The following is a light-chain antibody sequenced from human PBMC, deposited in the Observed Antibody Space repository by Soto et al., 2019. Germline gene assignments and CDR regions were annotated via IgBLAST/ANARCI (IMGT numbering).Light chain of an antibody. Sequence: EIVLTQSPATLSLSPGERATLSCRASQSVTTYLAWYQQKPGQAPRLLIYDASNRATGIPAGFSGSGSGTDFTLTISSLEPEDFAVYYCQHRSNWPATFAAGTKVDIK. CDR1: QSVTTY. V-gene: IGKV3-11*01. CDR2: DAS. CDR3: QHRSNWPAT. J-gene: IGKJ4*01.